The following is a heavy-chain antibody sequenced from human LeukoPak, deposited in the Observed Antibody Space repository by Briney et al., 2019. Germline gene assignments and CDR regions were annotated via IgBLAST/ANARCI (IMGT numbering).Heavy chain of an antibody. CDR1: GPTISGQW. CDR2: IKHEGSEE. D-gene: IGHD3-16*02. V-gene: IGHV3-7*01. CDR3: GYTNNFYH. Sequence: RAGGSLRLSCVPSGPTISGQWINWVRQAPGRGLEWVANIKHEGSEEYCVDSVKDRFTISRDDGRNSVSLQMNSVRAEDTAVYYCGYTNNFYHWGEETLVVVSS. J-gene: IGHJ4*02.